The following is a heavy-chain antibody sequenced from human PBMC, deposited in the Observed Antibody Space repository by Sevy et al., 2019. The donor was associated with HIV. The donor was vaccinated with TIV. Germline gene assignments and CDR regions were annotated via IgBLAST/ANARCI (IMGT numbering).Heavy chain of an antibody. V-gene: IGHV4-59*01. CDR3: ARDRTRGGFDS. Sequence: SETLSLTCTVSGGSINSDHWNWIRQPPGKGLEWIGYVYYTGGTNYNPSLKNRVTISVDTSKNQFSLKLSSVTAADTAVYYCARDRTRGGFDSWGQGTLVTVSS. CDR1: GGSINSDH. D-gene: IGHD2-15*01. CDR2: VYYTGGT. J-gene: IGHJ4*02.